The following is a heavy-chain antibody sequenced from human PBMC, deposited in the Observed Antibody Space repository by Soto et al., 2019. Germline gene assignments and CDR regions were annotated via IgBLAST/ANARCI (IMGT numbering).Heavy chain of an antibody. CDR3: AKAVGDY. Sequence: GGSLRLSCAASGFIASNYAMSWVRQAPGKGLEWVSGFSGSGGATFYADSVKGRFTISRDSSKNTIYLQMDRLRADDTAVYYCAKAVGDYWGRGTLVTVSS. D-gene: IGHD1-26*01. CDR1: GFIASNYA. CDR2: FSGSGGAT. V-gene: IGHV3-23*01. J-gene: IGHJ4*02.